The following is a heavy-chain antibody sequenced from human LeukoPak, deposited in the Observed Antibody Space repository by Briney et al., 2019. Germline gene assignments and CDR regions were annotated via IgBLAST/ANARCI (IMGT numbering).Heavy chain of an antibody. V-gene: IGHV4-59*01. J-gene: IGHJ4*02. D-gene: IGHD6-13*01. CDR3: AREGGIAAAGTPYFDY. Sequence: PSETLSLTCTVSGGSIRGYYWSWIRQPPGKGLEWIGYIYYSGSTNYNPSLKSRVTISVDTSKNQFSLKLSSVTAADTAVYYCAREGGIAAAGTPYFDYWGQGTLVTVSS. CDR2: IYYSGST. CDR1: GGSIRGYY.